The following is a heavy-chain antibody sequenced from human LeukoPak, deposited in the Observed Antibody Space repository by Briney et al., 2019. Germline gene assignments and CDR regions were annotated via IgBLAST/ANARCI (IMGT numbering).Heavy chain of an antibody. J-gene: IGHJ5*02. Sequence: GASVKVSCMASRYTFTSDYMHWVPDAPGQGRGGLCLINPSGGSTSYAQKFQGGVTMSRDTSTSTVYMELCSLRSADTAVYYCARGNTMVRGVIGVNWFDGWGQRTLVTVSS. CDR1: RYTFTSDY. CDR3: ARGNTMVRGVIGVNWFDG. D-gene: IGHD3-10*01. V-gene: IGHV1-46*01. CDR2: INPSGGST.